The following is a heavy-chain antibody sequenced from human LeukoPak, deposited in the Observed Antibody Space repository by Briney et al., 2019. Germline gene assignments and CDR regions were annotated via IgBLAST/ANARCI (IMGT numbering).Heavy chain of an antibody. J-gene: IGHJ4*02. Sequence: PSETLSLTCAVYGGSFSGYYWSWIRQPPGKGLEWIGEINHSGSTNYNPSLKSRVTISVDTPKNQFSLKLSSVTAADTAVYYCARYCYDSSLGSLSLYDYWGQGTLVAVSS. D-gene: IGHD3-22*01. CDR3: ARYCYDSSLGSLSLYDY. V-gene: IGHV4-34*01. CDR1: GGSFSGYY. CDR2: INHSGST.